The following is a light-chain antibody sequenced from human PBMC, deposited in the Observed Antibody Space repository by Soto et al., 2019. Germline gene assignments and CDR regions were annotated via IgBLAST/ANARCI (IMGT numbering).Light chain of an antibody. CDR1: QDISNY. J-gene: IGKJ4*01. V-gene: IGKV1-33*01. CDR2: DAS. Sequence: DIQMTQSPSSLSASVGDRVTITCQASQDISNYLNWYQQKPGKAPKLLIYDASKLETGVPSRFSGRGSGTDFIFTISSLQPEYTATYSCQQYDNTPLTFGGGTKVEIK. CDR3: QQYDNTPLT.